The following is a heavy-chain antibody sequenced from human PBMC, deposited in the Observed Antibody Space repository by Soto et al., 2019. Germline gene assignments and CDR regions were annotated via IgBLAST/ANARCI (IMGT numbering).Heavy chain of an antibody. CDR3: ARVGRVGEPLEY. V-gene: IGHV1-3*04. D-gene: IGHD3-10*01. CDR1: GYTFNTYP. CDR2: INTGNGNT. J-gene: IGHJ4*02. Sequence: QVQLVQSGAEVKKPGASVKVSCKTSGYTFNTYPMHWVRQSPGQRLEWMGWINTGNGNTRYSQRFQDRLTFIGDTSASTAYMELSSLRSEDTAVYYCARVGRVGEPLEYWGQGTLVIVSS.